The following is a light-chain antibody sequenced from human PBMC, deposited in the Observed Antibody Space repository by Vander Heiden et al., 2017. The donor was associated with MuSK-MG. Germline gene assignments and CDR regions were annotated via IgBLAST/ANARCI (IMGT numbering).Light chain of an antibody. CDR3: HQDCSSPKT. V-gene: IGKV3-20*01. Sequence: EIVLTQSPGTLSLSPGERATLSCRASQSVSSSYLAWYQQKPGQAPRLLIYGASSRATGIPDRFSGSGSGTDFTLTISRLEPEDFAVYYCHQDCSSPKTFGQGTKLEIK. CDR1: QSVSSSY. J-gene: IGKJ2*01. CDR2: GAS.